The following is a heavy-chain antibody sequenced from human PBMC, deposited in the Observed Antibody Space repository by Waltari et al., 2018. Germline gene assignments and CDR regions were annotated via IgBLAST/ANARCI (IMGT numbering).Heavy chain of an antibody. V-gene: IGHV1-2*02. CDR1: GYTFTDYY. Sequence: QVQLVQSGAEVKKPGASIIISCRTSGYTFTDYYMHWVRQAPGQGLEWMGCIKPRSGDTKDAKKFQGSVTLTRDTSMNTAYMEVRSLRFDDTAVYYCSRFDPGLKRQPVGIDPWGQGTLIIVSS. J-gene: IGHJ5*02. CDR3: SRFDPGLKRQPVGIDP. CDR2: IKPRSGDT. D-gene: IGHD7-27*01.